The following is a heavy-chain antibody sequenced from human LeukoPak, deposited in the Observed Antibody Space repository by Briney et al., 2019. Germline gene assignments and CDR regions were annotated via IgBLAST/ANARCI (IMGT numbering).Heavy chain of an antibody. V-gene: IGHV1-69*13. CDR1: GGTFSSYA. J-gene: IGHJ5*02. Sequence: ASVKVSCKASGGTFSSYAISWVRQAPGQGLEWMGGIIPIFGTANYAQKFQGRVTITADESTSTAYMELSSLRSEDTAVYYCASASGAYCGGDCYPPRAWGQGTLVTVSS. CDR2: IIPIFGTA. D-gene: IGHD2-21*02. CDR3: ASASGAYCGGDCYPPRA.